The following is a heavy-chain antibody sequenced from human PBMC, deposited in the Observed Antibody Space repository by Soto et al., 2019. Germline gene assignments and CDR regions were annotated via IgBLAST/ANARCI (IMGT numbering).Heavy chain of an antibody. CDR3: ARGNYGDYVDYYYYGMDV. J-gene: IGHJ6*02. Sequence: PGGSLRLSCAASGFTFSSYDMHWVRQATGKGLEWVSAIGTAGDTYYPGSVKGRFTISRENAKNSLYLQMNSLRAGDTAVYYCARGNYGDYVDYYYYGMDVWGQGTTVTVSS. D-gene: IGHD4-17*01. V-gene: IGHV3-13*04. CDR2: IGTAGDT. CDR1: GFTFSSYD.